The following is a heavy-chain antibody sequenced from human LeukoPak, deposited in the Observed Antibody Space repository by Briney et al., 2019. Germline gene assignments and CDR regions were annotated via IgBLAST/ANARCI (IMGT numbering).Heavy chain of an antibody. Sequence: GGSLRLSCAASEFTFSSYTMTWVRQAPGKGLEWVSSISSSSGSICYADSVRGRFTISRDNAKNPLFLQMNSLRAEDTALYYCARSLPGSPNFDSWGQGTLVTVSS. CDR2: ISSSSGSI. J-gene: IGHJ4*02. V-gene: IGHV3-21*01. CDR1: EFTFSSYT. CDR3: ARSLPGSPNFDS.